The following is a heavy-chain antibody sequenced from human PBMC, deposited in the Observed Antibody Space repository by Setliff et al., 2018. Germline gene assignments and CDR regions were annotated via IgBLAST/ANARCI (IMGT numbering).Heavy chain of an antibody. V-gene: IGHV4-39*01. CDR1: GGSLRGNAIF. J-gene: IGHJ6*03. Sequence: PSETLSLTCTVSGGSLRGNAIFWGWIRQPPGKGLEWIGSIYYTGDPYYNPSLKSRVTMSADTSRNQLSLKLTSVTAADTAVYYCARHVGSRSRGYNYYYYYMDVWGKGTTVTVSS. D-gene: IGHD3-10*01. CDR2: IYYTGDP. CDR3: ARHVGSRSRGYNYYYYYMDV.